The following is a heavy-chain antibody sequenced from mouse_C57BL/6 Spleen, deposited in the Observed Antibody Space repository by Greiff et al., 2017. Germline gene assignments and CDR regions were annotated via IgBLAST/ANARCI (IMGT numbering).Heavy chain of an antibody. CDR2: INPSTGGT. CDR1: GYSFTGYY. CDR3: ASCYGSSRLAY. J-gene: IGHJ3*01. V-gene: IGHV1-42*01. D-gene: IGHD1-1*01. Sequence: EVKLQQSGPELAKPGASVKISCKASGYSFTGYYMNWVKQSPEKSLEWIGEINPSTGGTTYNQKFKAKATLTVDKSSSTAYMQLKSLTSEDSAVYYWASCYGSSRLAYWGQGTLVPVSA.